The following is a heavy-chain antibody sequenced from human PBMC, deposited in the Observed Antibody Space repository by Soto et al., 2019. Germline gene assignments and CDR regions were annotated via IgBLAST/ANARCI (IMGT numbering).Heavy chain of an antibody. CDR1: GGSISSSSYY. V-gene: IGHV4-39*01. D-gene: IGHD2-2*01. CDR3: ARSACSSTSCYAGYYYYYMDV. J-gene: IGHJ6*03. Sequence: QLQLQESGPGLVKPSETLSLTCTVSGGSISSSSYYWGWIRQPPGKGLEWIGSIYYSGSTYYNPSLKRRVTISVDMSKIQFSLKLSSVTAADTAVYYCARSACSSTSCYAGYYYYYMDVWGKGTTVTVSS. CDR2: IYYSGST.